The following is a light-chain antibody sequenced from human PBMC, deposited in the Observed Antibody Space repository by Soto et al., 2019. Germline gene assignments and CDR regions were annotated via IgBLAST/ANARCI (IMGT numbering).Light chain of an antibody. J-gene: IGLJ2*01. CDR3: ATWDRSLSVYVL. CDR1: SSNVGSNY. Sequence: QSVLTQPPSVSAAPGQKVTISCSGSSSNVGSNYVSWYQQLPGTAPKLLIYDNNKRPSGIPDRFSGSKSGTSGTLDITGLQTGDEADYYCATWDRSLSVYVLFGGGTQLTVL. V-gene: IGLV1-51*01. CDR2: DNN.